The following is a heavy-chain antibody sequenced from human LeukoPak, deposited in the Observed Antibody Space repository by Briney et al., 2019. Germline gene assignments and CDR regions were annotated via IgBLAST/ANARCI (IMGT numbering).Heavy chain of an antibody. CDR3: ASGYCSSTRCLFDP. Sequence: SETLSLTCTVSGGSISSYYWSWIRQPPGKGLEWIGYIYYSGSTNYNPSLKSRVTISVDTSKNQFSLKLSSVTAADTAVYYCASGYCSSTRCLFDPWGQGTRVTVSS. CDR2: IYYSGST. V-gene: IGHV4-59*01. CDR1: GGSISSYY. D-gene: IGHD2-2*03. J-gene: IGHJ5*02.